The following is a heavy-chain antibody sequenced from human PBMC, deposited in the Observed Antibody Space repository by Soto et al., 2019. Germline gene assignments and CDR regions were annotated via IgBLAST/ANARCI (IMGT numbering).Heavy chain of an antibody. D-gene: IGHD6-19*01. Sequence: SETLSLTCTFSGSSIIGYYWTWIRQSPERGLEWIGYIHYSGGANYNPSLNSRLTMSVDRSKSQFSMKLASVTAADTAVYYCARGVGGSGLNWFDPWGQGTLVTVSS. J-gene: IGHJ5*02. CDR1: GSSIIGYY. CDR2: IHYSGGA. V-gene: IGHV4-59*12. CDR3: ARGVGGSGLNWFDP.